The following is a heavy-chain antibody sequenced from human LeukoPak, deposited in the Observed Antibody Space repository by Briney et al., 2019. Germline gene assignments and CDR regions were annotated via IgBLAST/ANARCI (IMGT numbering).Heavy chain of an antibody. V-gene: IGHV4-59*02. D-gene: IGHD1-7*01. Sequence: PSETLSLACTVSGGSVNGYYWNWIRQAPGKGLEWIGFIHYSGLTVYSPSLQSRVSMSVDTSRNQFSLDLSSVTAADTALYYCARDPPEDEWNSLDSWGQGILVTVSS. CDR3: ARDPPEDEWNSLDS. J-gene: IGHJ4*02. CDR2: IHYSGLT. CDR1: GGSVNGYY.